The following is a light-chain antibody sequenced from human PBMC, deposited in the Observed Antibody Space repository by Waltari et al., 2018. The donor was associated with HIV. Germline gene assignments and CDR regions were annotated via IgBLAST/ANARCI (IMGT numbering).Light chain of an antibody. Sequence: QSVLTQPPSVSGAPGQRVTISCAGSSSNIGAGYDVHWYQQLPGTAPKLLIHTTSNRTSGVPDRFSGSKSGTLASLAITGLQAEDEADYYCQSYDSSLSSSVFGGGTKLTVL. V-gene: IGLV1-40*01. CDR1: SSNIGAGYD. CDR3: QSYDSSLSSSV. J-gene: IGLJ3*02. CDR2: TTS.